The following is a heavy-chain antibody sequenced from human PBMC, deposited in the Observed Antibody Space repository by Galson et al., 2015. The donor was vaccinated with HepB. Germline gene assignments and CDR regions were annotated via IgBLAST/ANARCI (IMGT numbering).Heavy chain of an antibody. J-gene: IGHJ6*03. CDR1: GGTLSSYA. V-gene: IGHV1-69*13. D-gene: IGHD3-16*01. CDR2: IIPIFGTA. Sequence: SVKVSCKASGGTLSSYAISWVRQAPGQGLEWMGGIIPIFGTANYAQKFQGRVTITADESTSTAYMELSSLRSEDTAVYYCASSRGDYVWGSPFYYMDVWGKGTTVTVSS. CDR3: ASSRGDYVWGSPFYYMDV.